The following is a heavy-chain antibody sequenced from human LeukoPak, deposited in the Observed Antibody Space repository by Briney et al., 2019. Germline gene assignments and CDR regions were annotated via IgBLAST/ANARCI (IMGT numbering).Heavy chain of an antibody. CDR1: GVSVSSATSY. Sequence: SETLSLTCTVSGVSVSSATSYWGWIRQSAGKGLEWIATSNSDGITFLNPSLRGRVSIFVDTATNQLSLTVKSVIAADTGLYFCVRQFGPVTADFWGPGTLVTVSS. CDR2: SNSDGIT. V-gene: IGHV4-39*01. J-gene: IGHJ4*02. CDR3: VRQFGPVTADF. D-gene: IGHD1-20*01.